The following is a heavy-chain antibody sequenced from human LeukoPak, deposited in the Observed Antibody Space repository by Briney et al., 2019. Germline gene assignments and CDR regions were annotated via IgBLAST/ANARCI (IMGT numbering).Heavy chain of an antibody. CDR2: ISYDGSNK. Sequence: GRSLRLSCAASGFTFSSYAMHWVRQAPGKGLEWVAVISYDGSNKYYADSVKGRFTISRDNSKNTLYLQMNSLRAEDTAVYYCARDRLGELSLMFDYWGQGTLVTVSS. D-gene: IGHD3-16*02. V-gene: IGHV3-30-3*01. CDR1: GFTFSSYA. CDR3: ARDRLGELSLMFDY. J-gene: IGHJ4*02.